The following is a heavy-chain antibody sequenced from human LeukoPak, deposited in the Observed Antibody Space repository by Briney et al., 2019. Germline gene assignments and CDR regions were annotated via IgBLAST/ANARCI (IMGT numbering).Heavy chain of an antibody. CDR1: GFTFNSYS. Sequence: PGGSLRLSLAASGFTFNSYSMKWVRQAPGKGLEWVSSISSSSSYIYYADSVKGRFTISRDNAKNSLYLQMNSLRAEDTAVYYCAKDLAGYGSSPKLPLDYWGQGTLVTVSS. CDR3: AKDLAGYGSSPKLPLDY. V-gene: IGHV3-21*01. D-gene: IGHD6-6*01. CDR2: ISSSSSYI. J-gene: IGHJ4*02.